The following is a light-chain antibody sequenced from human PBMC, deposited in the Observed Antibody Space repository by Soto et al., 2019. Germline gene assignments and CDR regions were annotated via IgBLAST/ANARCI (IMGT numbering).Light chain of an antibody. CDR1: QSVNIH. CDR2: GAS. V-gene: IGKV3-15*01. J-gene: IGKJ1*01. CDR3: QLYAYWLWP. Sequence: GTLSLTTGERATLSCRASQSVNIHLAWYQQKPGQAPRLLIYGASTRAPGFPARFSGSGSGTDFTLTISFLQSEDFTVYSCQLYAYWLWPFCQGT.